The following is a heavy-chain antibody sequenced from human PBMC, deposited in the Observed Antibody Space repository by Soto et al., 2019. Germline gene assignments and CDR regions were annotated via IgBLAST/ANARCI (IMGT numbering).Heavy chain of an antibody. Sequence: QVQLQESGPGLVKPSGTLSLTCAVSGGSISSSHWWTWVRQSPGKGLEYIGEISHSGTSNSNPSLKSRVTLSVDRSKNHFSLTLTSVTAADTAVYYCARVVFSITRGAFDAWGQGTPVIVSS. CDR3: ARVVFSITRGAFDA. J-gene: IGHJ3*01. V-gene: IGHV4-4*02. CDR2: ISHSGTS. D-gene: IGHD1-20*01. CDR1: GGSISSSHW.